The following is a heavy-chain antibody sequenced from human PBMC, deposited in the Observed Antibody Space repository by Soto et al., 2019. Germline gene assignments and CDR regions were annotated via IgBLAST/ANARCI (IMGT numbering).Heavy chain of an antibody. J-gene: IGHJ4*02. Sequence: GASVKVSCKASGGTFSSYAISWVRQAPGQGLEWMGWINPNSGVTNYAQKFQGWVTLTRDTSVSTAYMELNRLKSDDTAVFFCARGVSGWSPFDLWGQGTLVTVSS. CDR1: GGTFSSYA. CDR2: INPNSGVT. V-gene: IGHV1-2*04. D-gene: IGHD6-19*01. CDR3: ARGVSGWSPFDL.